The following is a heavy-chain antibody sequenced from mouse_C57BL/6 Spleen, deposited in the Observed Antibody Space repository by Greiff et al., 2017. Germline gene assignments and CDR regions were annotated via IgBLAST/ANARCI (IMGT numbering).Heavy chain of an antibody. CDR1: GFSLSTSGMG. V-gene: IGHV8-12*01. CDR2: IYWDDDK. Sequence: QVTLKVSGPGILQSSPTLSLSCSSSGFSLSTSGMGVSWIRQPSGKGLEWLAHIYWDDDKRYNPFLKSRLTISKDTSSNQVILKITSVDTADTATYYCARSVQDYAMDDWGQGTSVTVAS. CDR3: ARSVQDYAMDD. J-gene: IGHJ4*01.